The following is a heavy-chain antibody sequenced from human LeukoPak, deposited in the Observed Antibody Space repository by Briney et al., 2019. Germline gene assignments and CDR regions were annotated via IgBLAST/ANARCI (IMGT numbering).Heavy chain of an antibody. CDR1: GFSFSSYG. Sequence: GSLRLSCAASGFSFSSYGMHWVRQAPGKGLEWVALTSYDGSNKYYGDSVKGRFTISRDNSKNTLYLQMNSLRAQDTAVYYCAKMPGDFWSAFYHYFDFWGQGTLVTVSS. D-gene: IGHD3-3*01. CDR3: AKMPGDFWSAFYHYFDF. V-gene: IGHV3-30*18. CDR2: TSYDGSNK. J-gene: IGHJ4*02.